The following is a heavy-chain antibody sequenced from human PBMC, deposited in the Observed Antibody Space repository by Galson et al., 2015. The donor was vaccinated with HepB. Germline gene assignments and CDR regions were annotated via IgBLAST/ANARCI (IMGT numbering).Heavy chain of an antibody. CDR3: ARGAGYDSVYFDL. Sequence: ETLSLTCAVYGGSFSGYYWNWIRQPPGKGLAWIGEINHRGSTNYNPSLKSRVTISVDTSKNQFSLKLSSVTAADTAVYYCARGAGYDSVYFDLWGRGTLVTVSS. CDR2: INHRGST. CDR1: GGSFSGYY. V-gene: IGHV4-34*01. D-gene: IGHD5-12*01. J-gene: IGHJ2*01.